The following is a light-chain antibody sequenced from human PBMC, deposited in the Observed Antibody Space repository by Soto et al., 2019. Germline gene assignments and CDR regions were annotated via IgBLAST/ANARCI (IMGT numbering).Light chain of an antibody. CDR1: QSVFNNN. CDR2: GAS. V-gene: IGKV3-20*01. J-gene: IGKJ2*01. Sequence: EIVVAQSPGTLSLSPGERATLACRASQSVFNNNLAWYQQKPGQAPRPVMFGASSRATGIPDRFSGSGSGTDFTLTISRLEPEDFGIYHCQQYGGSLRTFGQGTKLEIK. CDR3: QQYGGSLRT.